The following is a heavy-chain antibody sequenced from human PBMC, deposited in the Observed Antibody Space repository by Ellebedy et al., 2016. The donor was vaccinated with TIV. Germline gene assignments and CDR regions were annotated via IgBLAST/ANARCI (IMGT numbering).Heavy chain of an antibody. J-gene: IGHJ4*02. V-gene: IGHV4-38-2*02. D-gene: IGHD3-10*01. Sequence: SETLSLTXAVYGGSFSGYYWGWIRQPPGKGLEWIGSIYHSGSTYYNPSLKSRVTISVDTSKNQFSLKLSSVTAADTAVYYCARDGYYYGSGSYPVRPPSFGNFDYWGQGTLVTVSS. CDR1: GGSFSGYY. CDR3: ARDGYYYGSGSYPVRPPSFGNFDY. CDR2: IYHSGST.